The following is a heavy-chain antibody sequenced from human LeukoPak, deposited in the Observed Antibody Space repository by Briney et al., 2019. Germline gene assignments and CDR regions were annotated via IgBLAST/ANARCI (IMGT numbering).Heavy chain of an antibody. V-gene: IGHV1-69*02. CDR3: ARVAEPGLFDY. J-gene: IGHJ4*02. Sequence: ASVKVSCTASGGTFISYTIGWVRQAQGQGLEWKGRSIPILGIATYAQKFQGRLTITADKSTNTAYMQLSSLRYEATAVYYCARVAEPGLFDYWGQGTLVTVSS. CDR2: SIPILGIA. CDR1: GGTFISYT. D-gene: IGHD1-14*01.